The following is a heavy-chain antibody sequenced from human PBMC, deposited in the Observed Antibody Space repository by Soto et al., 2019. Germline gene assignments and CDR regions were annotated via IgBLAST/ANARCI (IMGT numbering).Heavy chain of an antibody. J-gene: IGHJ4*02. Sequence: PSETLSLTCNVSGDSISSGGYYWSWIRQHPGKGLEWIGYIYYSGTTYYNPSLESRVTISADTSENQFSLKVNSVTVADTAVYYCASTYYTGSSGPFDYWGQGTLVTVSS. D-gene: IGHD3-22*01. V-gene: IGHV4-31*03. CDR1: GDSISSGGYY. CDR3: ASTYYTGSSGPFDY. CDR2: IYYSGTT.